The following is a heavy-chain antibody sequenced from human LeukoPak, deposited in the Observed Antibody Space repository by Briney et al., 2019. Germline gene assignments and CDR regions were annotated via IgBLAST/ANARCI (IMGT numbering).Heavy chain of an antibody. CDR2: LFDSGNT. J-gene: IGHJ3*02. V-gene: IGHV4-39*01. D-gene: IGHD5-12*01. CDR3: AIRTRAGYTGYEKTFNS. CDR1: FRSIRSRSYY. Sequence: SETLSPTCRVYFRSIRSRSYYGDWIRQPPGKGLEWIGNLFDSGNTHYNPSLRSRLTMSVGTSKNQFPRKLSTANAPDTAVYSCAIRTRAGYTGYEKTFNSWGQGNMVTVSS.